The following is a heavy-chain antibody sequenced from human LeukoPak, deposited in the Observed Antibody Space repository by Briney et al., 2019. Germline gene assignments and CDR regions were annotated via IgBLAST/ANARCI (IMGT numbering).Heavy chain of an antibody. CDR1: GFTFNDYD. CDR2: IGTAHDA. CDR3: ARLREYSYGVNGFDI. J-gene: IGHJ3*02. D-gene: IGHD5-18*01. V-gene: IGHV3-13*01. Sequence: GGSLRLSCAASGFTFNDYDMHWVREITGKGLEWVSGIGTAHDAHYAGSVKGRFTIFRESATNSVYLQMNSLRDGDTAVYYCARLREYSYGVNGFDIWGQGTMVTVSS.